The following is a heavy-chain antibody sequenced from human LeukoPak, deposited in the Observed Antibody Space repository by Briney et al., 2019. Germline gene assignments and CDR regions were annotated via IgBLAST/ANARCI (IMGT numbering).Heavy chain of an antibody. CDR1: GGTFSSYS. D-gene: IGHD2-15*01. J-gene: IGHJ5*02. CDR3: ARRNCSGGSCSVDP. Sequence: ASVKVSCKASGGTFSSYSISWVRQAPGQGLEWMGRIIPILGIANYAQKFQSRVTITAARSASTAYMQLSSLRSEDMAVYYCARRNCSGGSCSVDPWGQGTLVTVSS. CDR2: IIPILGIA. V-gene: IGHV1-69*02.